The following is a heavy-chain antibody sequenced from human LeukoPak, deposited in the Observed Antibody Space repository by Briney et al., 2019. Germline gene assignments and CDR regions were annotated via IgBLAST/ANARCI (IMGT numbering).Heavy chain of an antibody. D-gene: IGHD3-22*01. CDR1: GGSISNYY. CDR3: ASQGSPYYYDSSGYGFDY. V-gene: IGHV4-59*12. Sequence: PSETLSLTCTVSGGSISNYYWSWIRQPPGKGLEWIGYIYYSGSTNYNPSLKSRVTISVDTSKNQFSLKLSSVTAADTAVYYCASQGSPYYYDSSGYGFDYWGQGTLVTVSS. J-gene: IGHJ4*02. CDR2: IYYSGST.